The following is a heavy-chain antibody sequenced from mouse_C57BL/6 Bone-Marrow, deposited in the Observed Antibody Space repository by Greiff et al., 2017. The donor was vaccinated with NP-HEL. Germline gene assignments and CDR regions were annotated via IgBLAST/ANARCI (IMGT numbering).Heavy chain of an antibody. Sequence: QVQLQQPGAELVKPGASVKLSCKATGYTFTSYWMHWVKQRPGQGLEWIGMIHPNSGSTNYNEKFKSKATLTVDKSSSTAYMQLSSLTSEDSAVYYCALTTAWYFDVWGTGPTVTVSS. J-gene: IGHJ1*03. CDR1: GYTFTSYW. D-gene: IGHD1-2*01. CDR3: ALTTAWYFDV. CDR2: IHPNSGST. V-gene: IGHV1-64*01.